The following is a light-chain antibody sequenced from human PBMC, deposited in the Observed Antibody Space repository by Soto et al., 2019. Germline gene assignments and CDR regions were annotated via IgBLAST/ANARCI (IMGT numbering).Light chain of an antibody. J-gene: IGKJ1*01. V-gene: IGKV3-20*01. CDR2: GVS. CDR1: QSVSSTY. Sequence: EIVLTQSPGTLSLSPGERATLSCRASQSVSSTYLSWYQQKPGQAPRILIYGVSSRATGIPDRFSASGSGADFTLTISRLEPEDFAVYYCQQYGRSPWTFGQGTKVEIK. CDR3: QQYGRSPWT.